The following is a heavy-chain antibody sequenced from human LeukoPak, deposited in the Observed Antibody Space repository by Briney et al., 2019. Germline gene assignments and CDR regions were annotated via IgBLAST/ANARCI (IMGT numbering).Heavy chain of an antibody. J-gene: IGHJ5*02. Sequence: GGSLRLPCAASGFTFSSYEMNWVRQAPGKGLEWVSYISSSGSTIYYADSVKGRFTISRDNAKNSLYLQMNSLRAEDTAVYYCARDRAVRGFNWFDPWGQGTLVTVSS. V-gene: IGHV3-48*03. D-gene: IGHD3-10*01. CDR3: ARDRAVRGFNWFDP. CDR1: GFTFSSYE. CDR2: ISSSGSTI.